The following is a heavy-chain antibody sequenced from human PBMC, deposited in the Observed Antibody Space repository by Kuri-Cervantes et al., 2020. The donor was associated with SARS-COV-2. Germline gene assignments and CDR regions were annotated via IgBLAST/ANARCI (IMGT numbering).Heavy chain of an antibody. CDR3: ARSGWYSRGVTHFYMDA. CDR2: IYHSGST. D-gene: IGHD6-19*01. Sequence: ESLKISCTVSGYSISSGYYWGWIRQPPGKGLEWIGSIYHSGSTYYNPSLMSRLTISVDTSKNQFSLKLSSVTAADTALYFCARSGWYSRGVTHFYMDAWGKGTMVTVSS. CDR1: GYSISSGYY. V-gene: IGHV4-38-2*02. J-gene: IGHJ6*03.